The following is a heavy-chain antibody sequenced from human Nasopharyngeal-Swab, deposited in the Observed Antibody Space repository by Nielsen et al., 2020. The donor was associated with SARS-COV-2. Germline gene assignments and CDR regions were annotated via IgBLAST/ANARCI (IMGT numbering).Heavy chain of an antibody. J-gene: IGHJ6*02. CDR2: ISSSSSYI. V-gene: IGHV3-21*01. D-gene: IGHD1-26*01. CDR3: AADSGSYFGYYYYGMDV. CDR1: GFTFSSYS. Sequence: GESLKISCAASGFTFSSYSMNWVHQAPGKGLEWVSSISSSSSYIYYADSVKGRFTISRDNAKNSLYLQMNSLRAEDTAVYYCAADSGSYFGYYYYGMDVWGQGTTVTVSS.